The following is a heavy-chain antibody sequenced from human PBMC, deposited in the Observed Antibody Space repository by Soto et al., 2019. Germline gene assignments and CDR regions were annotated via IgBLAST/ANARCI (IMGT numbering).Heavy chain of an antibody. CDR2: INAGNGNT. CDR1: GYTFTSYA. J-gene: IGHJ4*02. Sequence: ASVKVSCKASGYTFTSYAMHWVRQAPGQRLEWMGWINAGNGNTKYSQKFQGRVTITRDTSASTAYMELSSLRSEDTAVYYCARLLKDYYDSSGYYHCWGQGTLVTVSS. CDR3: ARLLKDYYDSSGYYHC. V-gene: IGHV1-3*01. D-gene: IGHD3-22*01.